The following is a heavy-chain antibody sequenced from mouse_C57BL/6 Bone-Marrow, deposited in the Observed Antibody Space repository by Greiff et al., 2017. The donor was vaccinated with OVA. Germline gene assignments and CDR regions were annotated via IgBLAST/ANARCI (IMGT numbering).Heavy chain of an antibody. CDR1: GYTFTDYY. V-gene: IGHV1-76*01. Sequence: VKLQQSGAELVRPGASVKLSCKASGYTFTDYYINWVKQRPGQGLEWIARIYPGSGNTYYNEKFKGKATLTAEKSSSTAYMQLSSLTSEDSAVYFCARDIHYYGSSYYWYFDVWGTGTTVTVSS. D-gene: IGHD1-1*01. J-gene: IGHJ1*03. CDR3: ARDIHYYGSSYYWYFDV. CDR2: IYPGSGNT.